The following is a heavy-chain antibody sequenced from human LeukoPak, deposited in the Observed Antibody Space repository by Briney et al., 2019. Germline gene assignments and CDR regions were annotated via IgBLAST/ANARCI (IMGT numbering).Heavy chain of an antibody. Sequence: GSLRLPCAASGFTFSSYAMSWIRQPPGKGLEWIGYIYYSGSTNYNPSLKSRVTISVDTSKNQFSLKLSSVTAADTAVYYCARHSDPYYDILTGYYSGLSVGDWGQGTLVTVSS. CDR2: IYYSGST. J-gene: IGHJ4*02. CDR1: GFTFSSYA. V-gene: IGHV4-59*08. D-gene: IGHD3-9*01. CDR3: ARHSDPYYDILTGYYSGLSVGD.